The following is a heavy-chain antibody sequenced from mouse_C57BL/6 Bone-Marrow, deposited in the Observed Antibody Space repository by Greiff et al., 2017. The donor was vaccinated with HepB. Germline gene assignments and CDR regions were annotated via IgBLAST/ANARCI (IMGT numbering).Heavy chain of an antibody. V-gene: IGHV2-2*01. Sequence: VQLQQSGPGLVQPSQSLSITCTVSGFSLTSYGVHWVRQSPGKGLEWLGVIWSGGSTDYNAAFISRLSISKDNSKSQVFFKMNSLQADDTAIYYCARRGFYDYDPVYAMDYWGQGTSVTVSS. CDR2: IWSGGST. CDR3: ARRGFYDYDPVYAMDY. CDR1: GFSLTSYG. J-gene: IGHJ4*01. D-gene: IGHD2-4*01.